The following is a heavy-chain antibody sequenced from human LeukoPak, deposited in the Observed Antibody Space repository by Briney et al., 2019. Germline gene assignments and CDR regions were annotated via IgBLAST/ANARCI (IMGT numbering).Heavy chain of an antibody. D-gene: IGHD3-22*01. CDR2: ISSSSSTI. CDR3: ARSSMYDSSGYPQP. V-gene: IGHV3-48*01. J-gene: IGHJ5*02. Sequence: GGSLRLSCAASGFTFSSYSMNWVRQAPGKGLEWVSYISSSSSTIYYADSVKRRFTISRDNAKNSLYLQMNSLRAEDTAVYYCARSSMYDSSGYPQPWGQGTLVTVSS. CDR1: GFTFSSYS.